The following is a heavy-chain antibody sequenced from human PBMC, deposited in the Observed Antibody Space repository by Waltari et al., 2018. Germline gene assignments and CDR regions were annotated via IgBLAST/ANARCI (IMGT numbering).Heavy chain of an antibody. J-gene: IGHJ6*03. CDR1: GGSFSGYY. CDR2: INHSGST. CDR3: ARGDGYDPYYYYMDV. D-gene: IGHD3-3*01. Sequence: QVQLQQWGAGLLKPSETLSLTCAVYGGSFSGYYWSWIRQPPGKGLEWIGEINHSGSTNYNPSLKSRVTISVDTSKNQFSLKLSSVTAADTAVYYCARGDGYDPYYYYMDVWGKGTTVTISS. V-gene: IGHV4-34*01.